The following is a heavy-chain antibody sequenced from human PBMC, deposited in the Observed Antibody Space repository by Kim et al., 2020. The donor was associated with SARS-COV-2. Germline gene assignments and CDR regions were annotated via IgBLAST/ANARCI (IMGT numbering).Heavy chain of an antibody. J-gene: IGHJ4*02. Sequence: YAAPVKGRFTISRDDSKNTLYLQMNSLKTEDTAVYYCTTVGQQLVRDFDYWGQGTLVTVSS. CDR3: TTVGQQLVRDFDY. D-gene: IGHD6-13*01. V-gene: IGHV3-15*01.